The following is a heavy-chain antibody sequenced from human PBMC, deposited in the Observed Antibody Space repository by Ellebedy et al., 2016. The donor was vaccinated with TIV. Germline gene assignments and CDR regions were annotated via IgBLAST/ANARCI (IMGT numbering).Heavy chain of an antibody. Sequence: AASVKVSCKASGYTFSSYFMHWVRQAPGQGLEWMGIINPSGGSTTYAQNLQGRVNMTRDTSTSTVYMELSSLTSEDTAVYYCARSRSSGWLHTPDYWGQGTLVIVSS. CDR2: INPSGGST. CDR1: GYTFSSYF. V-gene: IGHV1-46*04. CDR3: ARSRSSGWLHTPDY. J-gene: IGHJ4*02. D-gene: IGHD6-19*01.